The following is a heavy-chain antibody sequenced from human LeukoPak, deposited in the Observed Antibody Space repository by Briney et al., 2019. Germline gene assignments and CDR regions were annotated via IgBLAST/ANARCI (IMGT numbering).Heavy chain of an antibody. CDR2: INHSGST. CDR1: GGSFSGYY. D-gene: IGHD3-22*01. J-gene: IGHJ6*02. CDR3: ATTKYDSQANYYYGIDV. V-gene: IGHV4-34*01. Sequence: PSETLSLTCAVYGGSFSGYYWSWIRQPPGKGLEWIGEINHSGSTNYNPSLKSRVTISVDTSKNQFSLKLSSVTAADTAVYYCATTKYDSQANYYYGIDVWGQGTTVTVSS.